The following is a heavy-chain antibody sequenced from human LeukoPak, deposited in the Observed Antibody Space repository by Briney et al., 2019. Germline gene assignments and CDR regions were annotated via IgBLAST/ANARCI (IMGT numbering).Heavy chain of an antibody. CDR3: ARSKNHYITIFGVVKDYGMDV. V-gene: IGHV4-59*08. CDR1: GGSTSSYY. Sequence: SETLSLTCTVSGGSTSSYYWSWIRQPPGKGLEWIGYIYYSGSTNYNPSLKSRVTISVDTSKNQFSLKLSSVTAADTAVYYCARSKNHYITIFGVVKDYGMDVWGQGTTVTVSS. D-gene: IGHD3-3*01. J-gene: IGHJ6*02. CDR2: IYYSGST.